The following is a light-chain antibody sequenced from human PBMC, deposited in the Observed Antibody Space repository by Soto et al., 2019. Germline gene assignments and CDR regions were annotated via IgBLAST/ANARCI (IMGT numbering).Light chain of an antibody. J-gene: IGKJ5*01. CDR1: QSVTTN. CDR3: QHYVTSSIT. V-gene: IGKV3-15*01. CDR2: GTS. Sequence: EIGVTQSAASLSVSPWERATLSCRASQSVTTNLAWYQQKPGQAPRLLIYGTSNRAAGVPARYSGSRSGTDFTLTISSLQYEDFAVYYCQHYVTSSITFGQGTRLEI.